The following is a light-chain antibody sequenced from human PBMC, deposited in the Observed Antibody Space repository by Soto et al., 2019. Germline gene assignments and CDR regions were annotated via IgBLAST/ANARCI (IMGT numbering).Light chain of an antibody. Sequence: EIVLTQSPGTLSLSPGERATLSCRASQRVSSSYLAWYQQKPGQAPRRLIYGASSRATGIPDRFSGSGSGTDFTLTISRLEPEDFAVYFCQQYGSSPPFTFGQGTKVEI. CDR2: GAS. V-gene: IGKV3-20*01. CDR1: QRVSSSY. J-gene: IGKJ2*01. CDR3: QQYGSSPPFT.